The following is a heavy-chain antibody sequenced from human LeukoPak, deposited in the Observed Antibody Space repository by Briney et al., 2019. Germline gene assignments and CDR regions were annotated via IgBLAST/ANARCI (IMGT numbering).Heavy chain of an antibody. D-gene: IGHD3-10*01. V-gene: IGHV3-23*01. Sequence: GGSLRLSCAASGFTFSSYGMSWVRQAPGKGLEWVSAISGSGGSTYYADSVKGRFTISRDNSKNTLYLQMNSLRAEDTAVYYCARGAYGSGSYGDNWFDPWGQGTLVTVSS. CDR1: GFTFSSYG. CDR2: ISGSGGST. CDR3: ARGAYGSGSYGDNWFDP. J-gene: IGHJ5*02.